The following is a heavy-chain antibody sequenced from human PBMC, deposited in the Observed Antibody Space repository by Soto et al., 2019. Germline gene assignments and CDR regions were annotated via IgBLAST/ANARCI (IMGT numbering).Heavy chain of an antibody. CDR3: ARLVYDTRLNYMYFDF. CDR1: GVSLTSGNW. D-gene: IGHD3-10*01. CDR2: IFHDGTA. Sequence: QVKLQESGPGLATPSGTLSLTCAVSGVSLTSGNWWTWVRQSPQRGLEYIGEIFHDGTANYYPSFERRVAMSVDPSRNQFSLKLTSVTAADTAVYFCARLVYDTRLNYMYFDFWGPGTLVTVSS. V-gene: IGHV4-4*02. J-gene: IGHJ4*02.